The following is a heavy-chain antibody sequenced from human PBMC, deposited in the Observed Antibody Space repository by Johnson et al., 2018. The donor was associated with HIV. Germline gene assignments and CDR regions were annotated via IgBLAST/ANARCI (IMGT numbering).Heavy chain of an antibody. V-gene: IGHV3-7*01. J-gene: IGHJ3*02. D-gene: IGHD1-14*01. CDR2: IKQDGSEK. CDR3: ARDISAMGDAFDI. CDR1: GFTFSSYW. Sequence: VQLVESGGGLVQPGGSLRLSCAASGFTFSSYWMSWVRQAPGKGLEWVANIKQDGSEKYYGDSVKGRFTISRDNAKNSLYLQMNSLRAEDTAVYYCARDISAMGDAFDIWGQGTMVTVSS.